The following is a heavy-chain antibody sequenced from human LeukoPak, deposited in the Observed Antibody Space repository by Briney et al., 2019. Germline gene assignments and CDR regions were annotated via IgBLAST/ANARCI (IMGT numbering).Heavy chain of an antibody. Sequence: GGSLRLSCVASGFSFSSLWMHWVRQAPGKGLVWVSRINSDGSTTTYADSVKGRLTISRDNAKNTLYLQMNSLRADDTAVYYCGFDYWGQGTQVTVSS. J-gene: IGHJ4*02. CDR2: INSDGSTT. CDR1: GFSFSSLW. CDR3: GFDY. V-gene: IGHV3-74*01.